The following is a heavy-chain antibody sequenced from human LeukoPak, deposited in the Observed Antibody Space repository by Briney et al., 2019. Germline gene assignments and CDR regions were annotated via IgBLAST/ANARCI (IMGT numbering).Heavy chain of an antibody. CDR3: VRHEDLSVVSSGTGSFDM. D-gene: IGHD2-8*02. J-gene: IGHJ3*02. Sequence: SETLSLTCTVSGGSISSHNWSWIRQSPGKRPGWIGCIYTSGGTDYNPSLRSRVSISADTSKNQFPLNLGSVTAADTATYYCVRHEDLSVVSSGTGSFDMWGQGTMVTVAS. V-gene: IGHV4-4*09. CDR1: GGSISSHN. CDR2: IYTSGGT.